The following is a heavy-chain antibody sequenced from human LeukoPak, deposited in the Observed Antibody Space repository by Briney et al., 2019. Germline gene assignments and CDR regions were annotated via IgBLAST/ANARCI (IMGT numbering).Heavy chain of an antibody. CDR1: GFTFTNAW. CDR3: ATEYYGAYNY. V-gene: IGHV3-15*01. D-gene: IGHD4-17*01. CDR2: IKSNTDGGTT. Sequence: PGGSLRLSCAASGFTFTNAWMGWVRQAPGKGLEWVGRIKSNTDGGTTDYVAPVKGRFTISRDDSKDTLYLQMNSLKTEDIAVYFCATEYYGAYNYWGQGTLVTVSS. J-gene: IGHJ4*02.